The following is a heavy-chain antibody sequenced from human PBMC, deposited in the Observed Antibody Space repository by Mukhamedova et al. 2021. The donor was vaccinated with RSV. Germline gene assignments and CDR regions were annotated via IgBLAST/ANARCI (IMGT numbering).Heavy chain of an antibody. D-gene: IGHD2-8*01. J-gene: IGHJ1*01. CDR2: IIPILGIA. Sequence: VRQAPGQGLEWMGGIIPILGIANYAQKFQGRVTITADKSTSTAYMELSSLRSEDTAVYYCARDLPAEGYCTNGLCRNAEYFQHW. V-gene: IGHV1-69*10. CDR3: ARDLPAEGYCTNGLCRNAEYFQH.